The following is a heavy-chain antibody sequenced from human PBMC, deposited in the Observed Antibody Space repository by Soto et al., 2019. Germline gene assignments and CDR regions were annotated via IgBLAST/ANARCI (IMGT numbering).Heavy chain of an antibody. CDR2: MAFDGRT. Sequence: PSETLSLMCSVSGVAESSRGFYWTWIRQPPGKGLEWIGDMAFDGRTNYNPSLNSRVTISQDTSKNHFSLKLGSVTAADTVLCYCARLPGISGWPFGFWGQRILVTVSS. J-gene: IGHJ4*02. D-gene: IGHD6-19*01. CDR3: ARLPGISGWPFGF. V-gene: IGHV4-61*08. CDR1: GVAESSRGFY.